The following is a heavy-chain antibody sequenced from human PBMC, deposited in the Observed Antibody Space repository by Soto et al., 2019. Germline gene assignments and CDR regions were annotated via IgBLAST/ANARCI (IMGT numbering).Heavy chain of an antibody. CDR2: ISYDGSNK. D-gene: IGHD3-22*01. CDR1: GFTFSSYA. Sequence: LRLSCAASGFTFSSYAMHWVRQAPGKGLEWVAVISYDGSNKYYADSVKGRFTISRDNSKNTLYLQMNSLRAEDTAVYYCASSGERSYDSSGYYYDNWFDPWGQGTLVTVPS. CDR3: ASSGERSYDSSGYYYDNWFDP. J-gene: IGHJ5*02. V-gene: IGHV3-30-3*01.